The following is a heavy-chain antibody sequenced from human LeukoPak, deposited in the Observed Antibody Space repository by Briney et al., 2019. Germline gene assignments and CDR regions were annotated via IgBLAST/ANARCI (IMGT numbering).Heavy chain of an antibody. CDR3: ARPANAGSLFDY. D-gene: IGHD6-13*01. J-gene: IGHJ4*02. CDR1: GGSISTSSYY. CDR2: IYYSGST. V-gene: IGHV4-39*01. Sequence: PSETLYLTCTVSGGSISTSSYYWGWIRQPPGKGLEWIGTIYYSGSTSYNPSLRSRVTISVDTSKNQFSLKLSSVTAADTAVYYCARPANAGSLFDYWGPGTLVTVSS.